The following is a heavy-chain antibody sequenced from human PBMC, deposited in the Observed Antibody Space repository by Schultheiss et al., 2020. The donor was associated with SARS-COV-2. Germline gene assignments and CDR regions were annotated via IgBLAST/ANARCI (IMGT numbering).Heavy chain of an antibody. V-gene: IGHV3-30*01. CDR3: GRAGYYGSGSYYNDDYYYYYGMDV. CDR2: ISYDGSNK. J-gene: IGHJ6*02. CDR1: GFTFSSYA. D-gene: IGHD3-10*01. Sequence: GGSLRLSCAASGFTFSSYAMHWVRQAPGKGLEWVAVISYDGSNKYYADSVKGRFTISRDNSKNTLYLQMNSLRAEDTAVYYCGRAGYYGSGSYYNDDYYYYYGMDVWGQGTTVTVSS.